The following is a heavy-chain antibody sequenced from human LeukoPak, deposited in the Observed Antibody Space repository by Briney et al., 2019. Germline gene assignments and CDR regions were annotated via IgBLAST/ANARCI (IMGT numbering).Heavy chain of an antibody. V-gene: IGHV3-48*04. J-gene: IGHJ4*02. Sequence: GGSLRLSCAASGFTFSIYSLNWVRQAPGKGLEWVSFISSSSITIYYADSVKGRFTISRDNAEKSLYLQMNGLRAEDTAVYYCARDRGGSYSAIDYWGQGTLVTVSS. CDR1: GFTFSIYS. CDR3: ARDRGGSYSAIDY. CDR2: ISSSSITI. D-gene: IGHD2-15*01.